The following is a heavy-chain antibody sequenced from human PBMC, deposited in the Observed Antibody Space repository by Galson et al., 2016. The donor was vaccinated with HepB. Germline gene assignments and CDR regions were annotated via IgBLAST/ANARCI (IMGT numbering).Heavy chain of an antibody. Sequence: SLRLSCAASGFRFSDYGMHWVRQAPGRGLEWVALVRFDGSKKFYADSVKGRFTISRDNAKNTLFLQMNSLRVEDSAVYYCARAPETGYDFWSGYADFWGQGNLVTVSS. J-gene: IGHJ4*02. D-gene: IGHD3-3*01. CDR2: VRFDGSKK. V-gene: IGHV3-33*01. CDR1: GFRFSDYG. CDR3: ARAPETGYDFWSGYADF.